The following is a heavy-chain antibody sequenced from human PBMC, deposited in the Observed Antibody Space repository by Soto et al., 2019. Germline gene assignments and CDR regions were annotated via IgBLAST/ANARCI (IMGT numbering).Heavy chain of an antibody. J-gene: IGHJ3*02. CDR2: ISYDGSNK. CDR1: GFTFSSYG. D-gene: IGHD3-22*01. V-gene: IGHV3-30*18. Sequence: GGSLRLSCAASGFTFSSYGMHWVRQAPGKGLEWVAVISYDGSNKYYADSVKGRFTISRDNSKNTLYLQMNSLRAEDTAVYYCAKDADYYDNPSDAFDICGQGTMVTVSS. CDR3: AKDADYYDNPSDAFDI.